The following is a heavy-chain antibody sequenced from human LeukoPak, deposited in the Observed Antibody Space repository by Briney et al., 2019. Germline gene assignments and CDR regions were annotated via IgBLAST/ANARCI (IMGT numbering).Heavy chain of an antibody. CDR3: ARDIYYYDSSGYYIETYAFDI. J-gene: IGHJ3*02. V-gene: IGHV3-21*01. CDR1: GFTFSSYN. CDR2: ISSGSSYI. D-gene: IGHD3-22*01. Sequence: GGSLRLSCAASGFTFSSYNMNWVRQAPGEGLEWVSSISSGSSYIYYADSVKGRFTISRDNAKNTLYLQMNSLRAEDTAVYYCARDIYYYDSSGYYIETYAFDIWGQGTMVTVSS.